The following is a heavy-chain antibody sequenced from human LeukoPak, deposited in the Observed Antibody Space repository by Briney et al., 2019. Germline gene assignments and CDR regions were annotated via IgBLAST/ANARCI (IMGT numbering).Heavy chain of an antibody. Sequence: SETLSLTCAVYGGSFSGYYWSWIRQPPGKGLEWIGEINHSGSTNYNPSLKSRVTISVDTSKNQFSLKLSSVTAADTAVYYCARPVRAGWWEVDDGDFWGQGTLVTVSS. CDR1: GGSFSGYY. J-gene: IGHJ4*02. D-gene: IGHD1-26*01. CDR2: INHSGST. CDR3: ARPVRAGWWEVDDGDF. V-gene: IGHV4-34*01.